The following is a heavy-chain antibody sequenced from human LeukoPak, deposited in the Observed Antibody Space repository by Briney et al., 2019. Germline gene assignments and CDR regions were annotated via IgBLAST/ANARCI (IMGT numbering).Heavy chain of an antibody. CDR3: AKGSGYYGGKDGWFDS. V-gene: IGHV1-2*04. Sequence: GASVKVSCKASGYTFTGYCMHWVRQAPGQGLEWMGWINPNSGGTNYAQKFQGWVTMTRDTSISTAYMELSRLRSDDTAVYYCAKGSGYYGGKDGWFDSWGQGTLVTVSS. J-gene: IGHJ5*01. CDR1: GYTFTGYC. D-gene: IGHD3-3*01. CDR2: INPNSGGT.